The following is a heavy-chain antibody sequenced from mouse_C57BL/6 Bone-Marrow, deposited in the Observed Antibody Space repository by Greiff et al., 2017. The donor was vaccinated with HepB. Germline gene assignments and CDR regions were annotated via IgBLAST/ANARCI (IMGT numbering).Heavy chain of an antibody. J-gene: IGHJ3*01. V-gene: IGHV1-82*01. CDR1: GYAFSSSW. CDR3: ASWTGTTDWFAY. Sequence: VQLQQSGPELVKPGASVKISCKASGYAFSSSWMNWVKQRPGKGLEWIGRIYPGDGDTNYNGKFKGKATLTADKSSSTAYMQLSSLTSEDSAVYFCASWTGTTDWFAYWGQGTLVTVSA. CDR2: IYPGDGDT. D-gene: IGHD4-1*01.